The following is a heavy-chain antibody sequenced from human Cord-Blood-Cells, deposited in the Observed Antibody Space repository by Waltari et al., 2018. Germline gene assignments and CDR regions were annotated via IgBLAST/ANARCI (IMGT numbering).Heavy chain of an antibody. D-gene: IGHD2-15*01. V-gene: IGHV1-69*10. CDR3: ARDKGHCSGGSCYYDY. CDR1: GGPFSSYL. Sequence: QVQLVQSGAEVKKPGSSVKVSCKASGGPFSSYLTTWVRQAPGQGLEWMGGIIPILGIANYAQKFQGRVTITADKSTSTAYMELSSLRSEDTAVYYCARDKGHCSGGSCYYDYWGQGTLVTVSS. CDR2: IIPILGIA. J-gene: IGHJ4*02.